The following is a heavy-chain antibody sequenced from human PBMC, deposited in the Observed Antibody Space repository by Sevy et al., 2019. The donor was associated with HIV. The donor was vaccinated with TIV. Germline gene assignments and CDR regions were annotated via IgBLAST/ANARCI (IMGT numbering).Heavy chain of an antibody. J-gene: IGHJ4*02. D-gene: IGHD5-18*01. CDR1: GFTFSNAW. CDR3: TTAPDTAMGRFDY. V-gene: IGHV3-15*01. Sequence: GGSLRLSCAASGFTFSNAWMSWVRQAPGKGLEWVGRIKSKTDGGKTDYAAPVKGRFTISRDDTKNTLYLQMNSLKTEDTAVYYCTTAPDTAMGRFDYWGQGTLVTVSS. CDR2: IKSKTDGGKT.